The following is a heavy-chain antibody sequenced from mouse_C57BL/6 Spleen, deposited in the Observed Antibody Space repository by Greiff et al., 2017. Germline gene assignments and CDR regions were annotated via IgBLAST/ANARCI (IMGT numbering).Heavy chain of an antibody. CDR1: GYTFTSYW. Sequence: QVQLQQPGAELVMPGASVKLSCKASGYTFTSYWMHWVKQRPGQGLEWIGEIDPSDSYTNYNQKFKGKSTLTVDKASSTAYMQLSSLTSEDSAVYYCARTAPGYYGAYRGQGTLVTVSA. D-gene: IGHD2-3*01. CDR3: ARTAPGYYGAY. V-gene: IGHV1-69*01. CDR2: IDPSDSYT. J-gene: IGHJ3*01.